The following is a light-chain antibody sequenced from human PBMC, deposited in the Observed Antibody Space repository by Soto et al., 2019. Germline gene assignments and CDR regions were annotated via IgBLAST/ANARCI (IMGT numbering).Light chain of an antibody. Sequence: EVVMTQSPATLSASPGERATLSCWASGTVATNLAWYQQKPGQAPRLLISGASTRAAGISDRFRGSGSGTEFTLTISSLRSEDSGIYYCQQYFEWPPMTFGQGTKVEI. CDR1: GTVATN. CDR2: GAS. CDR3: QQYFEWPPMT. V-gene: IGKV3-15*01. J-gene: IGKJ1*01.